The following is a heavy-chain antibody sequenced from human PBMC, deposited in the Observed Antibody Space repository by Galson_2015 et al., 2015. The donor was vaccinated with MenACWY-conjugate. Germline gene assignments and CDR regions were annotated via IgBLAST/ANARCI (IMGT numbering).Heavy chain of an antibody. J-gene: IGHJ4*02. V-gene: IGHV5-51*01. D-gene: IGHD5-12*01. CDR2: IYTADSDT. CDR1: GCSFRRYW. CDR3: AISLISGYELGPFDY. Sequence: QYGAEATKPGESLLISCKGSGCSFRRYWIAWVRQMPGQGLEWLGIIYTADSDTRYRPSFQGQVTISADKSNSTAYLQWSSLKASDTAMYYCAISLISGYELGPFDYWGQGTLVTVSS.